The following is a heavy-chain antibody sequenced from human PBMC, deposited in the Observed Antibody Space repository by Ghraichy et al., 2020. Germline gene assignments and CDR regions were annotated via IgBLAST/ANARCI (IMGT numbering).Heavy chain of an antibody. CDR1: GGSISSGSYY. J-gene: IGHJ5*02. CDR2: IYTSGST. D-gene: IGHD6-19*01. Sequence: SETLSLTCTVSGGSISSGSYYWSWIRQPAGKGLEWIGRIYTSGSTNYNPSLKSRVTISVDTSKNQFSLKLSSVTAADTAVYYCARYRTTYSSGWTYNWFDPWGQGTLVTVSS. CDR3: ARYRTTYSSGWTYNWFDP. V-gene: IGHV4-61*02.